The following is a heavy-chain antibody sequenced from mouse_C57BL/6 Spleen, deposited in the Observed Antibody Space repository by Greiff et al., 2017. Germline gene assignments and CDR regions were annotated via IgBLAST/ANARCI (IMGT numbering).Heavy chain of an antibody. CDR3: ARGNYYGSSPYAMDY. Sequence: QVHVKQPGAELVRPGTSVKLSCKASGYTFTSYWMHWVKQRPGQGLEWIGVIDPSDSYTNYNQKFKGKATLTVDTSSSTAYMQLSSLTSEDSAVYYCARGNYYGSSPYAMDYWGQGTSVTVSS. D-gene: IGHD1-1*01. CDR1: GYTFTSYW. V-gene: IGHV1-59*01. J-gene: IGHJ4*01. CDR2: IDPSDSYT.